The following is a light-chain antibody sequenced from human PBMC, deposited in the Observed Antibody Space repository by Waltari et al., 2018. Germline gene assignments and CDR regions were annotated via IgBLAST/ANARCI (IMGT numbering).Light chain of an antibody. CDR2: EAS. V-gene: IGKV1-17*01. Sequence: DIQLTQSPSSLSASVGDRVTITCRASQGITNDLGWYQQKPGKAPKRLIYEASSLQSGVPSRFSGSGVGTEFTLTISSLQPEDFATYYSLQHNAYPRTFGQRTKLEIK. CDR1: QGITND. J-gene: IGKJ2*01. CDR3: LQHNAYPRT.